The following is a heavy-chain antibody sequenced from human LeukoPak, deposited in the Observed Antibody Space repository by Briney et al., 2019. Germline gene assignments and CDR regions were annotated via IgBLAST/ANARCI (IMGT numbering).Heavy chain of an antibody. D-gene: IGHD6-19*01. V-gene: IGHV3-9*01. CDR1: GFTFDDYG. CDR2: ISWNSGSI. CDR3: ARNRYSSGWGYFDY. J-gene: IGHJ4*02. Sequence: SGGSLRLSCAAFGFTFDDYGMHWVRQVPGKGLEWVPGISWNSGSIGYADSVKGRFTISRDNAKNSLYLQMNSLRAEDTALYYCARNRYSSGWGYFDYWGQGTLVTVSS.